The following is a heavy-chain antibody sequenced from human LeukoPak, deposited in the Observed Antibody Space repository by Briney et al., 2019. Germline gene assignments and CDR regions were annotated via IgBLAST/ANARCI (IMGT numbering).Heavy chain of an antibody. CDR1: GFTFSSYE. D-gene: IGHD6-6*01. CDR3: ARDGVYSTSSADL. Sequence: PGGSLRLSCAASGFTFSSYEMNWVRQAPGKGLEWVSYISSSGSTIYYADSVKGRFTISRDNAKNSLYLQMNSLRAEDTAVYYCARDGVYSTSSADLWGQGTLVTVSS. V-gene: IGHV3-48*03. J-gene: IGHJ5*02. CDR2: ISSSGSTI.